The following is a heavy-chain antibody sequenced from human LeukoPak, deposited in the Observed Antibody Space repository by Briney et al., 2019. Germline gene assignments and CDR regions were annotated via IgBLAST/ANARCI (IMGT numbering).Heavy chain of an antibody. CDR2: ISSNGGST. J-gene: IGHJ4*02. V-gene: IGHV3-64*01. CDR3: ARDTAMVTDY. CDR1: GFTFSSYA. D-gene: IGHD5-18*01. Sequence: GGSLRLSCAASGFTFSSYAMHWVRQAPGKGLEYVSAISSNGGSTYYANSVKGRFTISRDNSKNTLYLQMGSLRAEDMAVYYCARDTAMVTDYWGQGTLVTVSS.